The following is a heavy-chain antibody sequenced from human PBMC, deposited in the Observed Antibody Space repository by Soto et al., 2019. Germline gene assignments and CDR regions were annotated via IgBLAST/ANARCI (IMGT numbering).Heavy chain of an antibody. D-gene: IGHD2-2*01. CDR1: GFSFRSYA. CDR3: ARARLDTPALEY. J-gene: IGHJ4*02. Sequence: QVQLVESGGGVVQPGRSLRLSCAASGFSFRSYAMHWVRRAPGKGLEWVAVMSYDGSDKGYADSVKGRFTISRDNSKNKLYLQMSSLRAEDTAVYYCARARLDTPALEYWGQGTLVTVSS. V-gene: IGHV3-30-3*01. CDR2: MSYDGSDK.